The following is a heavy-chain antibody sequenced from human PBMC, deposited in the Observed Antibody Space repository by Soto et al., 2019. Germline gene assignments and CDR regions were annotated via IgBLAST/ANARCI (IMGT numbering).Heavy chain of an antibody. V-gene: IGHV5-51*01. J-gene: IGHJ4*02. D-gene: IGHD2-15*01. Sequence: TGESLKISCKGSGYSFSNYWIGWVRQMPGKGLEWMGIIYPGDPDTRYSPSFQGQVTISADKSINTAYLQWSSLKASDTAMYYCAKLASGGKPIDYWGQGTLVTVSS. CDR3: AKLASGGKPIDY. CDR1: GYSFSNYW. CDR2: IYPGDPDT.